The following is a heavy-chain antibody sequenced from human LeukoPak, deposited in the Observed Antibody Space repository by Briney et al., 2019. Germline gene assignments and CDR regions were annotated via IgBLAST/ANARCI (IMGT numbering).Heavy chain of an antibody. V-gene: IGHV3-33*01. D-gene: IGHD5-12*01. CDR1: GFTFSSYG. Sequence: GGSLRLSCAASGFTFSSYGMHWARQAPGKGLEWVAVIWYDGSNKYYADSVKGRFTISRDNSKNTLYLQMNSLRAEDTAVYYCARPHSPGYSGYAWFDYWGQGTLVTVSS. CDR3: ARPHSPGYSGYAWFDY. J-gene: IGHJ4*02. CDR2: IWYDGSNK.